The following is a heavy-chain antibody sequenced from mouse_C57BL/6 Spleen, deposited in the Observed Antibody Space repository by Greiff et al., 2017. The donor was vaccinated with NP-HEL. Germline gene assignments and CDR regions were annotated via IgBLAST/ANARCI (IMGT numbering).Heavy chain of an antibody. Sequence: EVKLVESGEGLVKPGGSLKLSCAASGFTFSSYAMSWVRQTPEKRLEWVAYISSGGDYIYYADTVKGRFTISRDNARNTLYLQMSSLKSEDTAMYYCTRGSSGWYYAMDYWGQGTSVTVSS. CDR2: ISSGGDYI. CDR3: TRGSSGWYYAMDY. CDR1: GFTFSSYA. D-gene: IGHD3-2*02. J-gene: IGHJ4*01. V-gene: IGHV5-9-1*02.